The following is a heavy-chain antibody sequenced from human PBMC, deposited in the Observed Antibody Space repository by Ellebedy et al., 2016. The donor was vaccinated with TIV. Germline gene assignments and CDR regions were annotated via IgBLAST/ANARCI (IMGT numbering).Heavy chain of an antibody. V-gene: IGHV1-69*13. D-gene: IGHD2-2*01. CDR2: IIPIFGTA. CDR1: GGTFSSYA. J-gene: IGHJ6*02. CDR3: ARHDIVVVPAAMMGVSMDV. Sequence: ASVKVSCKASGGTFSSYAISWVRQAPGQGLEWMGGIIPIFGTANYAQKFQGRVTITADESTSTAYMELSSLRAEDTAVYYCARHDIVVVPAAMMGVSMDVWGQGTTVTVSS.